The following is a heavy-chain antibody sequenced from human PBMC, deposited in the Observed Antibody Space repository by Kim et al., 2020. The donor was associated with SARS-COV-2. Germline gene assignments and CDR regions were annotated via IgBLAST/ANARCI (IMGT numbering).Heavy chain of an antibody. Sequence: VKARFTIARHNSKRTLYLQMNSLRAEDTAVYYCARDREYSYGSLLYCGMDVWGQGTTVTVSS. CDR3: ARDREYSYGSLLYCGMDV. V-gene: IGHV3-53*04. J-gene: IGHJ6*02. D-gene: IGHD5-18*01.